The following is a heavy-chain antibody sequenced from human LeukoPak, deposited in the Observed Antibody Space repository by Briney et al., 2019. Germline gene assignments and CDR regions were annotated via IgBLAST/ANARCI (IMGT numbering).Heavy chain of an antibody. Sequence: GRSLRLSCAASGFSFSTYGMHWARQAPDTGLEWVALIWHDGSKEYYADSVKGRFTISRDNSKNTLYLEMNSLRADDTAVYYCAGDTPPGGEYYLEYWGQGALVTVSS. CDR2: IWHDGSKE. CDR3: AGDTPPGGEYYLEY. V-gene: IGHV3-33*01. CDR1: GFSFSTYG. J-gene: IGHJ4*01. D-gene: IGHD3-16*01.